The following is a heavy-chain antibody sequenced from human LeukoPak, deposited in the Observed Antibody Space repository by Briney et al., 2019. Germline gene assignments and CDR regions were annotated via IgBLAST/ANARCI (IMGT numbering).Heavy chain of an antibody. J-gene: IGHJ5*02. CDR3: ARPNRYCSSTRCYRRPGGNWFDP. D-gene: IGHD2-2*01. CDR1: GYTFTSYD. V-gene: IGHV1-8*01. Sequence: GASVKVSCKASGYTFTSYDINWVRQATGQGLEWMGWMNPNSGNTGYAQKFQGRVTMTRNTSISTAYMELSSLRSEDTAVYYCARPNRYCSSTRCYRRPGGNWFDPWGQGTLVTVSS. CDR2: MNPNSGNT.